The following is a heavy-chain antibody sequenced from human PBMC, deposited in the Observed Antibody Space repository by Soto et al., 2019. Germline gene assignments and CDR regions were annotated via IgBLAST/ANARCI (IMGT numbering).Heavy chain of an antibody. CDR2: ISAYNGNT. J-gene: IGHJ4*02. Sequence: QVQLVQSGAELKKPGASVQVSCKASGYTFTSYGISWVRQAPGQGLEWMGWISAYNGNTNYAQKLQGRVTMTTDTSTSTAYMELRSLRSDDTAVYYCARVHDSSGYYTEYYFDYWGQGTLVPVSS. V-gene: IGHV1-18*01. CDR1: GYTFTSYG. D-gene: IGHD3-22*01. CDR3: ARVHDSSGYYTEYYFDY.